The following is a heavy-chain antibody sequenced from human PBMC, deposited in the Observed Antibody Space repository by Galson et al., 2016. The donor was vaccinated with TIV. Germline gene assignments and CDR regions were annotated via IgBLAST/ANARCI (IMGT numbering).Heavy chain of an antibody. CDR1: GFSLSTYGMS. CDR3: ARAPISIFGLATSYYFDY. Sequence: PALVKPTQTLTLTCTFSGFSLSTYGMSVGWIRQPPGKALEWLARIDWDDDKFYNSSLKTRLTISKDIPINQIVLTMTNMDPVDTATYYCARAPISIFGLATSYYFDYWGQGTLVTISS. CDR2: IDWDDDK. J-gene: IGHJ4*02. V-gene: IGHV2-70*17. D-gene: IGHD3-3*01.